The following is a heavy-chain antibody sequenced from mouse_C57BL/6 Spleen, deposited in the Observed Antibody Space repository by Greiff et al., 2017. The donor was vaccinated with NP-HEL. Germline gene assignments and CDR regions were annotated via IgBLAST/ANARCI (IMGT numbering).Heavy chain of an antibody. V-gene: IGHV1-15*01. D-gene: IGHD1-1*01. CDR3: TRSYYYGSSYLYYFDY. CDR2: IDPETGGT. CDR1: GYTFTDYE. Sequence: QVQLQQSGAELVRPGASVTLSCKASGYTFTDYEMHWVKQTPVHGLEWIGAIDPETGGTAYNQKFKGKAILTADKSSSTAYMELRSLTSEDSAVYYCTRSYYYGSSYLYYFDYWGQGTTLTVSS. J-gene: IGHJ2*01.